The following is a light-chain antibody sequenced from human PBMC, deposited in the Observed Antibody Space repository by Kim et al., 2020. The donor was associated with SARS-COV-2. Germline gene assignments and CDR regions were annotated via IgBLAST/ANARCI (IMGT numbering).Light chain of an antibody. Sequence: PGERAAHACRASQSINIDVAWYQQRPGRAPRLLIYDASKMVSGVPARFSGSGSGIDFALTINGLEPEDFAVYYCQQHATWPPALTFGGGTKVDIK. CDR1: QSINID. CDR3: QQHATWPPALT. V-gene: IGKV3-11*01. CDR2: DAS. J-gene: IGKJ4*01.